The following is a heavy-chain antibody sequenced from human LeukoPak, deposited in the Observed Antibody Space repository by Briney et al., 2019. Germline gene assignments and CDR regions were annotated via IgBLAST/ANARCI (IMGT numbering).Heavy chain of an antibody. CDR2: IYTSGST. CDR1: GGSISSYY. V-gene: IGHV4-4*07. J-gene: IGHJ4*02. Sequence: SETLSLTCTVSGGSISSYYWSWIRQPAGKGLEWIGRIYTSGSTNYNPSLTSRVTMSLDTSKNQFSLRLSSVTAADTAVYYCAREVAAAGAYYFDYWGQGTLVTVSS. CDR3: AREVAAAGAYYFDY. D-gene: IGHD6-13*01.